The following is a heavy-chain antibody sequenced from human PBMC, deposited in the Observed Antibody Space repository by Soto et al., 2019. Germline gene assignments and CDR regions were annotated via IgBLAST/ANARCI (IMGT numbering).Heavy chain of an antibody. V-gene: IGHV1-18*01. D-gene: IGHD2-2*01. CDR3: ARGAPGYCSSTSCPHFDY. CDR2: ISAYNGNT. Sequence: GASVKVSCKASGYTFTSYGISCVRQAPGRGLEWMGWISAYNGNTNYAQKLQARVTMTTDTSTSTAYMELRSLRSDDTAVYYCARGAPGYCSSTSCPHFDYWGQGTLVTVSS. CDR1: GYTFTSYG. J-gene: IGHJ4*02.